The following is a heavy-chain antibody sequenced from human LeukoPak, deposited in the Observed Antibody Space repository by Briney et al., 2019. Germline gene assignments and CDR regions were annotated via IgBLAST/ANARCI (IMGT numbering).Heavy chain of an antibody. Sequence: SETLSLTCTVSNDSISSYYWSWIRQFPGKGLEWIGYIHYSGSTNCDPSLKSRVTLSVDASKKQFSLKLSSVTTSDTAVYYCARGPCSSTNCYWSLDSWGQGTLVTVSS. CDR1: NDSISSYY. J-gene: IGHJ5*01. D-gene: IGHD2-2*01. CDR2: IHYSGST. CDR3: ARGPCSSTNCYWSLDS. V-gene: IGHV4-59*01.